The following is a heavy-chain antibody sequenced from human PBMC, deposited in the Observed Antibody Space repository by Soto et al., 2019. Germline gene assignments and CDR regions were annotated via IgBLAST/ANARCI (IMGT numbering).Heavy chain of an antibody. V-gene: IGHV3-74*01. D-gene: IGHD6-13*01. CDR1: EFTFSSYW. Sequence: EVQLVESGGGLVQPGESLRLCCAASEFTFSSYWMHWVRQAPGKGLVWVSRINSDGSRTNYADSVKGRFTVSRDNAKNTQYLQMNSLRAEDTAVYYCARVLTGSWNWFDPWGQGTLVTVSS. CDR2: INSDGSRT. J-gene: IGHJ5*02. CDR3: ARVLTGSWNWFDP.